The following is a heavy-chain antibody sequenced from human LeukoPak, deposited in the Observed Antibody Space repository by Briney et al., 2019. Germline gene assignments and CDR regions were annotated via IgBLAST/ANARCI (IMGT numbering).Heavy chain of an antibody. D-gene: IGHD2-2*02. J-gene: IGHJ3*02. Sequence: PGGSLRLSCAASGFTFSSYGMHWVRQAPGKGLEWVAVIWYDGSNKYYADSVKGRFTISRDNSKNTLYLQMNSLRAEDTAVYYCARDPYCSSISCYTRRVAFDIWGQGTMVTVSS. V-gene: IGHV3-33*01. CDR3: ARDPYCSSISCYTRRVAFDI. CDR1: GFTFSSYG. CDR2: IWYDGSNK.